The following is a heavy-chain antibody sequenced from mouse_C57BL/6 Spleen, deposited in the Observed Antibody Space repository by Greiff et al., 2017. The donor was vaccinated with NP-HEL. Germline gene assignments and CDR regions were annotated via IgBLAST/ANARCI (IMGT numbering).Heavy chain of an antibody. CDR2: ISDGGSYT. CDR1: GFTFSSYA. J-gene: IGHJ1*03. CDR3: ARDTNWDEYFDV. V-gene: IGHV5-4*01. D-gene: IGHD4-1*01. Sequence: EVKVVESGGGLVKPGGSLKLSCAASGFTFSSYAMSWVRQTPEKRLEWVATISDGGSYTYYPDNVKGRFTISRDNAKNNLYLQMSHLKSEDTAMYYCARDTNWDEYFDVWGTGTTVTVSS.